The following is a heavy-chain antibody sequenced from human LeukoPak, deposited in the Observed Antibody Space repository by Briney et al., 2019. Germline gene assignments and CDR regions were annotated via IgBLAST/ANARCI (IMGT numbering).Heavy chain of an antibody. V-gene: IGHV4-31*03. CDR3: ARGGKLWFGEEDV. CDR2: IYYSGST. D-gene: IGHD3-10*01. J-gene: IGHJ6*02. Sequence: SETLSLTCTVSGGSISSGDYYWSWIRQHPGKGLEWIGYIYYSGSTYYNPSVKSRVTISVDTSKNQFSLKLSSVTAADTAVYYCARGGKLWFGEEDVWGQGTTVTVSS. CDR1: GGSISSGDYY.